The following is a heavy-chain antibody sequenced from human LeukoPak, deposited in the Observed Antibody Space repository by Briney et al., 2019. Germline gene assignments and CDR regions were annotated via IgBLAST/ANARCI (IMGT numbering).Heavy chain of an antibody. V-gene: IGHV3-23*01. CDR1: GFTFSNYA. CDR2: ISGSGGST. J-gene: IGHJ4*02. Sequence: PGGSLRLSCAASGFTFSNYAMSWVRQAPGKGLEWVSAISGSGGSTYYADSVKGRFTISRDKSKNTLYLQMNSLRTEDTAVYYCAKDKYGGRVDYWGQGTLVTVSS. CDR3: AKDKYGGRVDY. D-gene: IGHD4-23*01.